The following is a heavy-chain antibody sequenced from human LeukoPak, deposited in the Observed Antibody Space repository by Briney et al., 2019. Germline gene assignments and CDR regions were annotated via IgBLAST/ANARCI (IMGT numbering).Heavy chain of an antibody. CDR2: ISYDGSNK. V-gene: IGHV3-30-3*01. CDR3: ARGVGQLVRTCYNY. CDR1: GFTFTSYA. D-gene: IGHD6-6*01. Sequence: GRSLRLSCAASGFTFTSYAMHGFRQAPGKGLEGVAVISYDGSNKDYADSAKGRFTISRDNSKNTLYLQMNSLRAEETAVYYCARGVGQLVRTCYNYCGQGPLATVSA. J-gene: IGHJ4*02.